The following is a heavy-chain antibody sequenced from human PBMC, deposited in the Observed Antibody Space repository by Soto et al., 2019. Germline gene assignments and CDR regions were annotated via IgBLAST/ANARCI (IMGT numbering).Heavy chain of an antibody. Sequence: ASVKVSCKASGYTFTSYDINWVRQATGQGLEWMGWMNPNSGNTGYAQKFQGRVTITADESTSTAYMELSSLRSEDTAVYYCARDADSSSSGFFWFDPWGQGTLVTVSS. V-gene: IGHV1-8*01. CDR3: ARDADSSSSGFFWFDP. J-gene: IGHJ5*02. D-gene: IGHD6-6*01. CDR2: MNPNSGNT. CDR1: GYTFTSYD.